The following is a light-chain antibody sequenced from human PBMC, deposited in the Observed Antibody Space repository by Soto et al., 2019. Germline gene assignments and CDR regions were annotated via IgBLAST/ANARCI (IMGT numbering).Light chain of an antibody. Sequence: EMVLTQSPGTLSLSPGERATLSCRASQSVSSAYLAWYQQKPGQAPRLLIYGASSRATGIPARFSGSGSGTEFTLTISRLEPEDFAVYYCQQYGSSPVTFGQGTKVDI. CDR3: QQYGSSPVT. J-gene: IGKJ1*01. CDR1: QSVSSAY. V-gene: IGKV3-20*01. CDR2: GAS.